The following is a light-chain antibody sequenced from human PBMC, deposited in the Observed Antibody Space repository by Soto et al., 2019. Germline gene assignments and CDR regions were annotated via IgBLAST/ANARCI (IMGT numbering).Light chain of an antibody. CDR1: QDIRDY. Sequence: DIQMTQSPSSLSASIGERVTITCQASQDIRDYLNWFQQKPGKAPKLLIYDASNLQAGVPSRFSGRRSGTDFTFTISSLQPEDIATYFCQQYDNLPYTFGQGTKVEIK. CDR3: QQYDNLPYT. V-gene: IGKV1-33*01. CDR2: DAS. J-gene: IGKJ2*01.